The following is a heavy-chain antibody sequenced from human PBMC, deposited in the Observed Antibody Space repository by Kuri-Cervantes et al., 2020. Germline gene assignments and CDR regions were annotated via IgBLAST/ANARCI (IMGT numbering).Heavy chain of an antibody. V-gene: IGHV1-3*01. Sequence: ASVKVSCKASGYNFMSSALHWVRQAPGQRLEWMGWINAGNDKTRYSEKFQGRVNISRDTSANIGYMELSSLTSEDTALYFCARGFNTRYSSSFYVFDYWGQGTLVTVSS. CDR3: ARGFNTRYSSSFYVFDY. J-gene: IGHJ4*02. D-gene: IGHD6-13*01. CDR1: GYNFMSSA. CDR2: INAGNDKT.